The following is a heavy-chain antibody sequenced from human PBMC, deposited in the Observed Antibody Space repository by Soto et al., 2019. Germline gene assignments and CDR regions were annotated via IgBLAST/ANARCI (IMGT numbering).Heavy chain of an antibody. CDR3: ARAVAVPADFDY. V-gene: IGHV1-18*01. Sequence: ASVKVSCKASGYTFASYGSRWVRQAPGQGLEWMGWISAYNGNTNYSQKFQGRVTITRDTSASTAYMELSSLRSEDTAVYYCARAVAVPADFDYWGQGTLLTVSS. CDR1: GYTFASYG. D-gene: IGHD6-19*01. J-gene: IGHJ4*02. CDR2: ISAYNGNT.